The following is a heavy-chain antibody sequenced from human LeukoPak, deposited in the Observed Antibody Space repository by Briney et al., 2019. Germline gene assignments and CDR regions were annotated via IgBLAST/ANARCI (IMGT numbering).Heavy chain of an antibody. CDR2: INNDGRTT. D-gene: IGHD3-22*01. J-gene: IGHJ4*02. V-gene: IGHV3-74*01. CDR3: ARSYSSAYDY. Sequence: GGSLRLSCAASGFTFSGYWMHWVRQAPGKGLVWVSRINNDGRTTTYADSVKGRFTISRDNAKNTLYLQMNSLGAEDTAVYYCARSYSSAYDYWGQGTLVTVSS. CDR1: GFTFSGYW.